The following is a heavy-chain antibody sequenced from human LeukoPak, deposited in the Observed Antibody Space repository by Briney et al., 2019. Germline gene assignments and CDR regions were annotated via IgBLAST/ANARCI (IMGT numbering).Heavy chain of an antibody. Sequence: ASVKVSCKVSGYTLTELSMHWVRQAPGKGLEWMGGFDPEDGETIYAQKFQGRVTMTEDTSTDTAYMELRSLRSDDTAVYYCARVDYYDSSGYSGFNYYYYYYMDVWGKGTTVTISS. D-gene: IGHD3-22*01. CDR2: FDPEDGET. CDR3: ARVDYYDSSGYSGFNYYYYYYMDV. CDR1: GYTLTELS. J-gene: IGHJ6*03. V-gene: IGHV1-24*01.